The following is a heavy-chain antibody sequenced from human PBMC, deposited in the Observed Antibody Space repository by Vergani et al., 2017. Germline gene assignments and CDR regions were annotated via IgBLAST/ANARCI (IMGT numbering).Heavy chain of an antibody. CDR2: IVVGSGNT. CDR3: ARPRRSDVMADAFDI. V-gene: IGHV1-58*02. J-gene: IGHJ3*02. Sequence: QMQLVQSGPEVKKPGTSVKVSCKASGFTFTSSAMQWVRQARGQRLEWIGWIVVGSGNTNYAQKFQERVTITRDMSTSTAYLQWSSLKASDTAMYYCARPRRSDVMADAFDIWGQGTMVTVSS. CDR1: GFTFTSSA. D-gene: IGHD3-16*01.